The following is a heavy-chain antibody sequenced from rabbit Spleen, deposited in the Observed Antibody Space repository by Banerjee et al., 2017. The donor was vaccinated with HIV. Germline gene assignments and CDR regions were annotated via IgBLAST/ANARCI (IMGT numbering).Heavy chain of an antibody. J-gene: IGHJ4*01. CDR3: ARGSATMTMVITGYYFNL. V-gene: IGHV1S40*01. Sequence: QSLEESGGDLVKPGASLTLACTASGFSFSSNYYMCWVRQAPGKGLEWIACIYAGSFDSTVYASWAKGRFTISRTSSTTVTLQVTSLTAADTATYFCARGSATMTMVITGYYFNLWGPGTLVTVS. D-gene: IGHD2-1*01. CDR2: IYAGSFDST. CDR1: GFSFSSNYY.